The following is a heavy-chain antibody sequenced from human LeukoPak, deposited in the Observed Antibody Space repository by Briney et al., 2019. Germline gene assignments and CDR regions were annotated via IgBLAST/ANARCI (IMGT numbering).Heavy chain of an antibody. CDR1: GYTFTGYY. J-gene: IGHJ3*02. CDR3: ARDRTLRWLTGLGAFDI. CDR2: INPSGGST. V-gene: IGHV1-46*01. Sequence: GASVKVSCKASGYTFTGYYMHWVRQAPGQGLEWMGIINPSGGSTSYAQKFQGRVTMTRDTSTSTVYMELSSLRSEDTAVYYCARDRTLRWLTGLGAFDIWGQGTLVTVSS. D-gene: IGHD4-17*01.